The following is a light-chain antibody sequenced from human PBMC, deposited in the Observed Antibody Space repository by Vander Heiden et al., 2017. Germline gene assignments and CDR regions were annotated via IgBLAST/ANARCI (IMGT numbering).Light chain of an antibody. CDR1: SSNIGRNY. Sequence: QSVVTQPPSVSAAPGQKVSISCSGGSSNIGRNYVSWYLHVPGTAPKLLIHENNKRPSGIPDRFSASKSGTSATLGISGLQPGDEADYYCATWDTDLTAVVFGGGTKLTFL. CDR3: ATWDTDLTAVV. J-gene: IGLJ2*01. V-gene: IGLV1-51*02. CDR2: ENN.